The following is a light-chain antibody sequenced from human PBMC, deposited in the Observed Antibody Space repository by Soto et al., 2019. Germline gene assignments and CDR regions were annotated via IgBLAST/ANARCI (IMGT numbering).Light chain of an antibody. CDR1: QSVLYSSNNKNY. CDR2: WAS. CDR3: QQYYKTPLT. Sequence: DIVMTQSPDSLAVSLGERATINCKSSQSVLYSSNNKNYLAWYQQRPGQPPKLLLYWASTRESGVPDRFSGSGSGTDFILTISSLPAEDVAVYFCQQYYKTPLTFGGGTKVEIK. V-gene: IGKV4-1*01. J-gene: IGKJ4*01.